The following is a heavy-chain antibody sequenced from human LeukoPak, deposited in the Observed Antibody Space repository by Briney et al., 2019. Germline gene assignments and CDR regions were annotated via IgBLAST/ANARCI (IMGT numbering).Heavy chain of an antibody. D-gene: IGHD7-27*01. Sequence: RPSETLSLTCSVSGYSISSAYYWGWIRQPPGKGLEWTGTMYHSGSTNYNPSLKSRVTISVDTSKNQFSLKLSSVTAADTAVYFCARGFRGDNFDYWGQGTLVTVSS. CDR1: GYSISSAYY. J-gene: IGHJ4*02. CDR2: MYHSGST. CDR3: ARGFRGDNFDY. V-gene: IGHV4-38-2*02.